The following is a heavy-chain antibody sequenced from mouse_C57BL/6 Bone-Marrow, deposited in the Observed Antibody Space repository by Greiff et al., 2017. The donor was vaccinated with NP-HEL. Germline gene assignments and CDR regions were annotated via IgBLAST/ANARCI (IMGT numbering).Heavy chain of an antibody. Sequence: VQRVESGPGLVAPSQSLSITCTVSGFSLTSYAISWVRQPPGKGLEWLGVIWTGGGTNYNSALKSRLSISKDNSKSQVFLKMNSLQTDDTARYYCARKRQLRLLLYAMDYWGQGTSVTVSS. CDR2: IWTGGGT. D-gene: IGHD3-2*02. J-gene: IGHJ4*01. V-gene: IGHV2-9-1*01. CDR1: GFSLTSYA. CDR3: ARKRQLRLLLYAMDY.